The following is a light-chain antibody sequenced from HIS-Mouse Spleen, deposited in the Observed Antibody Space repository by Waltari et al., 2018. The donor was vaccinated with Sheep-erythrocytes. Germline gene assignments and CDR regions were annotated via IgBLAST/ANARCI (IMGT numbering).Light chain of an antibody. CDR3: SSYAGSNNWV. CDR1: SRHVGGYNS. CDR2: EVS. J-gene: IGLJ3*02. Sequence: QSALTQPPSASGSPGQSVTTSCPGTSRHVGGYNSVSWYQQHPGKAPKLMIYEVSKRPSGVPDRFSGSKSGNTASLTVSGLQAEDEADYYCSSYAGSNNWVFGGGTKLTVL. V-gene: IGLV2-8*01.